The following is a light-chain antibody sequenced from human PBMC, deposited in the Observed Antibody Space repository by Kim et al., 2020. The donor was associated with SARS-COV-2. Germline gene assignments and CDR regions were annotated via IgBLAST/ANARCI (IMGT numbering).Light chain of an antibody. J-gene: IGKJ2*01. V-gene: IGKV1-39*01. Sequence: ASVGDRVTITWRSSQSINRYLKWYQQTPGESTILRNYAASSLQSGVPSRFSAGGSGTDFTLSISSLQPEDFATYYCQQSYITPYTFGQGTKLEI. CDR3: QQSYITPYT. CDR2: AAS. CDR1: QSINRY.